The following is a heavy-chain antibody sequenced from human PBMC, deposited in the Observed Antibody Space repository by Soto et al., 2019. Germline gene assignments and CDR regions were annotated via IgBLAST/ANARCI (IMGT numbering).Heavy chain of an antibody. V-gene: IGHV4-34*01. CDR1: GGSFSGYY. J-gene: IGHJ5*02. CDR3: ARRYCSSTSCYTHWFDP. CDR2: INHSGST. Sequence: SETPSLTCAVYGGSFSGYYWSWIRQPPGKGLEWIGEINHSGSTNYNPSLKSRVTISVDTSKNQFSLKLSSVTAADTAVYYCARRYCSSTSCYTHWFDPWGQGTLVTVSS. D-gene: IGHD2-2*02.